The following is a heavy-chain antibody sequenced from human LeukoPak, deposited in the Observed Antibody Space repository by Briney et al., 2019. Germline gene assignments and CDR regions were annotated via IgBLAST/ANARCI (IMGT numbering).Heavy chain of an antibody. CDR2: IYKSGSS. CDR3: ARVSGSGLYFKSFDP. V-gene: IGHV4-4*07. Sequence: SETLSLTCSVSGGSISTYYWSWIRQSAGKGLEWIGRIYKSGSSNYNPSLKSRVSMSVDSSKNHFSLNLTSVTAEDTAVYYCARVSGSGLYFKSFDPWGQGTLVIVSS. CDR1: GGSISTYY. J-gene: IGHJ5*01. D-gene: IGHD3-10*01.